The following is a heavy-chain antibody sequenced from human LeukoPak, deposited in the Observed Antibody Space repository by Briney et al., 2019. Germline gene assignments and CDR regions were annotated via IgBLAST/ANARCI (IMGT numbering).Heavy chain of an antibody. CDR1: GGSFSGYY. V-gene: IGHV4-34*01. CDR3: ARAHIGHYYDSSGYYLRAYYFDY. Sequence: PSETLSLTCAVYGGSFSGYYWSWIRQPPGKGLEWIGEINHSGSTNYNPSLKSRVTISVDTSKNQFSLKLSSVTAADTAVYYCARAHIGHYYDSSGYYLRAYYFDYWGQGTLVTVSS. D-gene: IGHD3-22*01. J-gene: IGHJ4*02. CDR2: INHSGST.